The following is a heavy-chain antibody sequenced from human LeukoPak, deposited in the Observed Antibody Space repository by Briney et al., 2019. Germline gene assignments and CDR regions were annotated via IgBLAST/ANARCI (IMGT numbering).Heavy chain of an antibody. V-gene: IGHV3-48*01. J-gene: IGHJ4*02. CDR2: ISSSSSTI. CDR1: GFTFSSYS. Sequence: GGSLRLSCAASGFTFSSYSMNWVRQAPGKGLEWVSYISSSSSTIYYADSVKGRFTISRDNAKNSLYLQMNSLRAEDTAVYYCARDVTGPTDYWGQGTLVTVSS. CDR3: ARDVTGPTDY. D-gene: IGHD1-20*01.